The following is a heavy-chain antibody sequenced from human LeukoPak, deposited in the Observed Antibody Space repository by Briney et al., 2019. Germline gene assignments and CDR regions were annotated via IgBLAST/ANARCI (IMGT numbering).Heavy chain of an antibody. Sequence: GESLKISCTASGYSFTSYWIGWVRQMPGKRLEGMGIIYPGGTESRYSPSLQGQVTISADKSITTAYLQWSSLEASDTAMYYCVRHMTQWLEVGYWGQGTLVTVSS. V-gene: IGHV5-51*01. CDR3: VRHMTQWLEVGY. CDR1: GYSFTSYW. CDR2: IYPGGTES. J-gene: IGHJ4*02. D-gene: IGHD3-22*01.